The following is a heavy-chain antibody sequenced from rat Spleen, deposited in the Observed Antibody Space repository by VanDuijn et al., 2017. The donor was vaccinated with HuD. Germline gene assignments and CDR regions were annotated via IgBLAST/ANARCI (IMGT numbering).Heavy chain of an antibody. J-gene: IGHJ4*01. CDR3: TRSPYANYVMDV. CDR1: GFSLAGND. D-gene: IGHD1-12*01. V-gene: IGHV2S30*01. Sequence: QVQLKESGPGLVQPSQTLSLTCTVSGFSLAGNDFHWIRQPPGKGLEWMGRMRYDGETYYNSTLKSRLSISRDTSRNQVFLKMNRLQTDDTAIYYCTRSPYANYVMDVWGKGASVTVSS. CDR2: MRYDGET.